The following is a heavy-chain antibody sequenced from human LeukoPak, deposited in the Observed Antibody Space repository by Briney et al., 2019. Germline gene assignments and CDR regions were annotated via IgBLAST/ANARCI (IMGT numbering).Heavy chain of an antibody. D-gene: IGHD6-13*01. Sequence: ASVKVSCKASGYTFTTYAMHWVRQAPGQRLEWMGWINAGNGNTKYSQRFQGRVTITRDTSASTAYMELSSLRSEDTAVYYCARDARGAAAADDPLDIWGQGTTVTVSS. CDR3: ARDARGAAAADDPLDI. V-gene: IGHV1-3*01. CDR2: INAGNGNT. CDR1: GYTFTTYA. J-gene: IGHJ3*02.